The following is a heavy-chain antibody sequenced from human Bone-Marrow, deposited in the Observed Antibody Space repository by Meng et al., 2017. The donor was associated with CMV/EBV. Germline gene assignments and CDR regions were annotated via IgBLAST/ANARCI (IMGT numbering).Heavy chain of an antibody. CDR1: GGSFSAYY. V-gene: IGHV4-34*01. D-gene: IGHD3-22*01. CDR2: INHVGST. Sequence: SEPLSLTCAVYGGSFSAYYWSWIRQPPGKGLEWIGEINHVGSTNYDPTLKSRVTISVDASKSQFSLKLSSVTAADTAVYYCAREVYYYDSSGYVDWGQGTLVTVSS. CDR3: AREVYYYDSSGYVD. J-gene: IGHJ4*02.